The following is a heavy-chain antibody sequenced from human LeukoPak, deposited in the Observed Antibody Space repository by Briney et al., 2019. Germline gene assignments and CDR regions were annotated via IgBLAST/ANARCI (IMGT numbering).Heavy chain of an antibody. D-gene: IGHD6-19*01. CDR2: ISSSSSYI. CDR1: GFTFSSYS. Sequence: GGSLRLSCAASGFTFSSYSMNWVRQAPGKGLEWVSSISSSSSYIHYADSVKGRFTISRDNAKNSLYLQMNSLRAEDTAVYYCARDRSGWKFDYWGQGTLVTVSS. J-gene: IGHJ4*02. V-gene: IGHV3-21*01. CDR3: ARDRSGWKFDY.